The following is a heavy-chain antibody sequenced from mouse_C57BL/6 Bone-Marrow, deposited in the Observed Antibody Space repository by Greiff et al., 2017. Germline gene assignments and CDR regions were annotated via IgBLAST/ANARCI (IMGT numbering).Heavy chain of an antibody. CDR3: ARGAYGSLDY. V-gene: IGHV3-6*01. Sequence: VQLKESGPGLVKPSQSLSLTCSVTGYSITSGYYWNWIRQFPGNKLEWMGYISYDGSNNYNPSLKNRISITRDTSKNQFFLKLNSVTTEDTATYYCARGAYGSLDYWGQGTTLTVSS. CDR1: GYSITSGYY. CDR2: ISYDGSN. D-gene: IGHD1-1*01. J-gene: IGHJ2*01.